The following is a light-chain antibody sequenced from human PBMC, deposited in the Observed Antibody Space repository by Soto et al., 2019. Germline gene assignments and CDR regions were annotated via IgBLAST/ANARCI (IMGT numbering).Light chain of an antibody. CDR2: AAS. V-gene: IGKV3-20*01. CDR1: QSVSSDY. J-gene: IGKJ3*01. CDR3: QQYGRSPPRFT. Sequence: EIVLTQSPGTLSLSPGERATLSCRASQSVSSDYLAWYQHKPGQAPRLLIYAASSRATGIPDRFSGSGSGTDFPLTISRLEPEDFAVYYCQQYGRSPPRFTFGPGTKVDIK.